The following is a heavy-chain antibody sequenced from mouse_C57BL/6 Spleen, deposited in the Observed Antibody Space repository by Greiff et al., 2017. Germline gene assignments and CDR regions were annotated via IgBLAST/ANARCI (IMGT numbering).Heavy chain of an antibody. Sequence: EVQGVESGGGLVKPGGSLKLSCAASGFTFSDYGMHWVRQAPEKGLEWVAYISSGSSTIYYADTVKGRFTISRDNAKNTLFLQMTSLPSEDTAMYYCAKAYSYYAMDYWGQGTSVTVSS. CDR1: GFTFSDYG. CDR2: ISSGSSTI. J-gene: IGHJ4*01. D-gene: IGHD2-10*01. CDR3: AKAYSYYAMDY. V-gene: IGHV5-17*01.